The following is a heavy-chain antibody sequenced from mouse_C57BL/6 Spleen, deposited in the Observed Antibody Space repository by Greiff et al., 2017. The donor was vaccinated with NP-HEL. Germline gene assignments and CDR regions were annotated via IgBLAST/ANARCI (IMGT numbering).Heavy chain of an antibody. V-gene: IGHV14-2*01. J-gene: IGHJ2*01. CDR3: ARSTVVASYYFDY. D-gene: IGHD1-1*01. Sequence: VQLQQSGAELVKPGASVKLSCTASGFNIKDYYMHWVKQRTEQGLEWIGRIDPEDGETKYAPKFQGKATITADTSSNTAYLQLSSLTSEGTSVYYCARSTVVASYYFDYWGQGTTLTVSS. CDR1: GFNIKDYY. CDR2: IDPEDGET.